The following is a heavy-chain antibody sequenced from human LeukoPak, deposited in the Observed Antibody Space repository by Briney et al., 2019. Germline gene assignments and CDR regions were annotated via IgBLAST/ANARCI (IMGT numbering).Heavy chain of an antibody. Sequence: GGSLRLSCAASGFTFSGSAIHWVRQSSGKGLEWVGYIDKKDNFYSTTSAASVTGRFTISREDTKNTAYLQMNSLKTEDTALYYCTRDSGTYNWLDPWGQGTLVTVSS. CDR2: IDKKDNFYST. J-gene: IGHJ5*02. CDR1: GFTFSGSA. D-gene: IGHD1-26*01. V-gene: IGHV3-73*01. CDR3: TRDSGTYNWLDP.